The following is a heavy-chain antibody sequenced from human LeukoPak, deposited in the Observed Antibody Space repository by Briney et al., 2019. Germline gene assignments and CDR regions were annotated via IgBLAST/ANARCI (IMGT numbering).Heavy chain of an antibody. CDR3: ARAYYDSSGYSKFRPFDY. D-gene: IGHD3-22*01. J-gene: IGHJ4*02. Sequence: GGSLRLSCAASGFTFSNAWMSWVRQAPGKGLEWVANIKQDGSEKYYVDSLKGRFTISRDNAKNSLYLQMNSLRAEDTAVYYCARAYYDSSGYSKFRPFDYWGQGTLVTVSS. CDR2: IKQDGSEK. V-gene: IGHV3-7*04. CDR1: GFTFSNAW.